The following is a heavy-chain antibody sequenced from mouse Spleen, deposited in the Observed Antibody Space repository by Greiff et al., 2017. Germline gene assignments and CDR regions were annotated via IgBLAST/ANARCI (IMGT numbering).Heavy chain of an antibody. D-gene: IGHD1-1*01. V-gene: IGHV1-15*01. CDR1: GYTFTDYE. CDR2: IDPETGGT. CDR3: TRDTTVVAFDY. Sequence: VQLQQSGAELVRPGASVTLSCKASGYTFTDYEMHWVKQTPVHGLEWIGAIDPETGGTAYNQKFKGKAILTADKSSSTAYMELRSLTSEDSAVYYCTRDTTVVAFDYWGQGTTLTVSS. J-gene: IGHJ2*01.